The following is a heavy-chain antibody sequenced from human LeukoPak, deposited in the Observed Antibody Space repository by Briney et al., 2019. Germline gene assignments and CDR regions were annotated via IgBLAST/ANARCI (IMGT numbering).Heavy chain of an antibody. Sequence: GSLRLSCAASGFTFSSSAMSWVRQAPGKGLEWIGSIHYSGSTNYNPSLKSRVTISVDTSKNQFSLKLSSVTAADTAVYYCARGYCSGGSCYSYYYYNYMDVWGKGTTVTVSS. CDR3: ARGYCSGGSCYSYYYYNYMDV. CDR1: GFTFSSSAM. CDR2: IHYSGST. J-gene: IGHJ6*03. V-gene: IGHV4-4*02. D-gene: IGHD2-15*01.